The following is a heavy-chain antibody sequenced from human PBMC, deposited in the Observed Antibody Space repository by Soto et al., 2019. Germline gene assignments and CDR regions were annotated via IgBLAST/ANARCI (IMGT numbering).Heavy chain of an antibody. V-gene: IGHV4-34*01. CDR1: VGSFSGYY. D-gene: IGHD3-3*01. CDR3: ARAVGYYGFRSGYSSYNYYGMYG. Sequence: SETLSLTCAVYVGSFSGYYWSWIRQPPGKGLEWIGEINHSGSTNYNPSLKSRVTISVDTSKNQFSLKLSSVAAADTAVYYCARAVGYYGFRSGYSSYNYYGMYGWGRESMVTVSS. J-gene: IGHJ6*02. CDR2: INHSGST.